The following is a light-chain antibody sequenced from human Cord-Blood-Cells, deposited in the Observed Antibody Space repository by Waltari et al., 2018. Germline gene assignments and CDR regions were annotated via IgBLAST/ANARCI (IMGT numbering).Light chain of an antibody. CDR3: QQSYSTPRT. CDR1: QSISSY. CDR2: AAS. J-gene: IGKJ2*01. V-gene: IGKV1-39*01. Sequence: DIQMTQSPSSLSASVDDRVTITCRASQSISSYLNWYQQKPGKAPKLLIYAASSLQSGVPSRFSGSGSGTDFTLTISSLQPEDFATYYCQQSYSTPRTFGQGTKLEIK.